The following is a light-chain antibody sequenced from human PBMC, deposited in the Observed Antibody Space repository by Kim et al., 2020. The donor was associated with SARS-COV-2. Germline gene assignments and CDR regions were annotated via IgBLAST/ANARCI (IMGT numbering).Light chain of an antibody. CDR3: NSRDSNDNVV. CDR2: GKN. V-gene: IGLV3-19*01. CDR1: SLRSYY. Sequence: VALGQPVRITCQGDSLRSYYATWYQQKPGQAPIVVIYGKNNRPSGIPDRCSGSSSGNTASLTITGTQAGDEADYYCNSRDSNDNVVFGGGTKLTVL. J-gene: IGLJ2*01.